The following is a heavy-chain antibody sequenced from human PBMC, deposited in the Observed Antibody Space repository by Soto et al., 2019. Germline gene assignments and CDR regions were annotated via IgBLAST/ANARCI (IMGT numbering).Heavy chain of an antibody. V-gene: IGHV3-33*01. CDR3: ARALGTIFGVVIIRYYGMDV. D-gene: IGHD3-3*01. CDR2: IWYDGSNK. J-gene: IGHJ6*02. Sequence: GVTLRLSCAASGLTFSSYGMHWVRQAPGKGLEWVAVIWYDGSNKYYADSVKGRFTISRDNSKNTLYLQMNSLRAEGTAVYYCARALGTIFGVVIIRYYGMDVWGPGTTVTVSS. CDR1: GLTFSSYG.